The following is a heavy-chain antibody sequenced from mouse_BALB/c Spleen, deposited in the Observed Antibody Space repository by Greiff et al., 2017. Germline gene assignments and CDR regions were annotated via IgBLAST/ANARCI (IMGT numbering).Heavy chain of an antibody. D-gene: IGHD1-1*01. V-gene: IGHV5-4*02. CDR2: ISDGGSYT. CDR3: ARAYEDYYAMDY. Sequence: VQLKESGGGLVKPGGSLKLSCAASGFTFSDYYMYWVRQTPEKRLEWVATISDGGSYTYYPDSVKGRFTISRDNAKNNLYLQMSSLKSEDTAMYYCARAYEDYYAMDYWGQGTSVTVSS. CDR1: GFTFSDYY. J-gene: IGHJ4*01.